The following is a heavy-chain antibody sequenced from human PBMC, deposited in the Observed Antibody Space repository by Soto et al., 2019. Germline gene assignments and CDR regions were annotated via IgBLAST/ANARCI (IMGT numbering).Heavy chain of an antibody. CDR1: GVSITSGSYS. Sequence: QLQLQESGSGLVKPSQTLSLTCTVSGVSITSGSYSWSWIRQAPGKGLEWIGNIHVSGYTSFNPSLKGRVSMSVATSKNQFSLELMSVTVADTAVYYCARGGALGPNAHVPLDPWGRGSLVTVSS. J-gene: IGHJ5*02. V-gene: IGHV4-30-2*01. CDR2: IHVSGYT. D-gene: IGHD1-26*01. CDR3: ARGGALGPNAHVPLDP.